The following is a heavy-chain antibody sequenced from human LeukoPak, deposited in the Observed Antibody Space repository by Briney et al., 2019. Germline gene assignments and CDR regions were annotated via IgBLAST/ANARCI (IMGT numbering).Heavy chain of an antibody. CDR3: ARRWSSGWLFDY. CDR2: IYYSGST. J-gene: IGHJ4*02. Sequence: SETLSLTCTVSGGSISSSSYYWGWIRQPPGKGLEWIGSIYYSGSTYYNPSLKSRVTISVDTSKNQFSLKLSSVTTADTAVYYCARRWSSGWLFDYWGQGTLVTVSS. V-gene: IGHV4-39*01. D-gene: IGHD6-19*01. CDR1: GGSISSSSYY.